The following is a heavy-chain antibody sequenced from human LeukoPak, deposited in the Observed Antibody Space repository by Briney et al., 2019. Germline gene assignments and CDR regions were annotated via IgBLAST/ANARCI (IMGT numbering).Heavy chain of an antibody. V-gene: IGHV3-48*03. Sequence: GGSLRLFCSASGFPFSSLEMKWVRQAPRKGLEGGSNLSSRGSHIYHAASVKGRFTIFRDNAKNSLYLQMNSLRAEDTAVYYCARRSQQLVSHDYYYYYMDVWGKGTTVTVSS. CDR1: GFPFSSLE. CDR2: LSSRGSHI. J-gene: IGHJ6*03. D-gene: IGHD6-13*01. CDR3: ARRSQQLVSHDYYYYYMDV.